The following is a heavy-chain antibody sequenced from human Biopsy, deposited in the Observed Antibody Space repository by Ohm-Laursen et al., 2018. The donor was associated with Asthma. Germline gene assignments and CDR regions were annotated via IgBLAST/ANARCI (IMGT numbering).Heavy chain of an antibody. CDR1: GGSITSSSYY. D-gene: IGHD3-22*01. Sequence: SETLSLTCTVSGGSITSSSYYWGWIRQPPGKGMEWIGSMYHSGSPYYHPSLKSRATTSVDTSKNQLSLEMSSVTAADTAVYFCVRHQYSSSWSTFDYWGQGALVTVSS. V-gene: IGHV4-39*01. J-gene: IGHJ4*02. CDR3: VRHQYSSSWSTFDY. CDR2: MYHSGSP.